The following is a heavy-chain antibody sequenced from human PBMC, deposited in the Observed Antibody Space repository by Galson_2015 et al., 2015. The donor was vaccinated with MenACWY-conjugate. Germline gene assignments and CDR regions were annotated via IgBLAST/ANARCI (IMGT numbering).Heavy chain of an antibody. CDR2: ISAYNGNT. CDR3: AVASMGFSWFDP. CDR1: GYTFTSYG. Sequence: SVKVSCKASGYTFTSYGISWVRQAPGQGLEWMGWISAYNGNTNYAQKLQGRVTMTTDTSTSTAYMELRSLRSDDTAVYYCAVASMGFSWFDPSGQGTLVTVSS. J-gene: IGHJ5*02. D-gene: IGHD2/OR15-2a*01. V-gene: IGHV1-18*01.